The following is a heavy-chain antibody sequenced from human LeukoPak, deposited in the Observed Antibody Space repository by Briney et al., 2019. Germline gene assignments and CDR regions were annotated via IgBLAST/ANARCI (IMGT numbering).Heavy chain of an antibody. J-gene: IGHJ3*02. D-gene: IGHD4-23*01. Sequence: ASVKVSCKASGYTFTSYGITWVRQAPGQGLEWMGWISAYNGNTNYAQKLQGRVTMTTDTSTSTAYMELRSLRSDDTAVYYCARGVNDYGGNSGAFDIWGQGTMVTVSS. V-gene: IGHV1-18*01. CDR2: ISAYNGNT. CDR1: GYTFTSYG. CDR3: ARGVNDYGGNSGAFDI.